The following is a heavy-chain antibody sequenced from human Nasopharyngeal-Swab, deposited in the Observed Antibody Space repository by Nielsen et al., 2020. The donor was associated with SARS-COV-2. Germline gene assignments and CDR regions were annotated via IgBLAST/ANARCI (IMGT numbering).Heavy chain of an antibody. D-gene: IGHD6-19*01. Sequence: ASVKVSCKVSGYTLTELSMHWVRQAPGKGLEWMGGFDPEDGETIYAQKFQGRVTMTEDTSTDTAYMELSSLRSEDTAVHYCATGPAVAGTSNWFDPWGQGTLVTVSS. CDR1: GYTLTELS. CDR2: FDPEDGET. J-gene: IGHJ5*02. CDR3: ATGPAVAGTSNWFDP. V-gene: IGHV1-24*01.